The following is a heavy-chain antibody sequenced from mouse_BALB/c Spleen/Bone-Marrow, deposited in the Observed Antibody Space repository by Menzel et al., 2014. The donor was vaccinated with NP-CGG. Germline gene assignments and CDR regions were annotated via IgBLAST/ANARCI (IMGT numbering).Heavy chain of an antibody. CDR1: GYTFTSYW. V-gene: IGHV1-5*01. CDR3: TRGITTVVATRAMDY. Sequence: EVQLQQSGTVLARPGASVKMSCKASGYTFTSYWMHRVKQRPGQGLEWIGAIYPGNSDTSYNQKFKGKAKLTAVTSTSTAYMDLSSLTNEDSAVYYCTRGITTVVATRAMDYWGQGTSVTVSS. D-gene: IGHD1-1*01. J-gene: IGHJ4*01. CDR2: IYPGNSDT.